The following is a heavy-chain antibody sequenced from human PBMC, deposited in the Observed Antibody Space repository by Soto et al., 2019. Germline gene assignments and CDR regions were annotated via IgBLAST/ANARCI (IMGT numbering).Heavy chain of an antibody. Sequence: QITLKESGPTLVKPTQTLTLTCTFSGFSLSTSGVGVGWIRQPPGKALEWLALIYWDDDKRYSPSLKSRLTITKDTSKNQVVLTMTNMDPVDTATYYCAHRPGWEDGGYDLYNWFAPWGQGTLVTVSS. V-gene: IGHV2-5*02. CDR2: IYWDDDK. CDR3: AHRPGWEDGGYDLYNWFAP. D-gene: IGHD5-12*01. CDR1: GFSLSTSGVG. J-gene: IGHJ5*02.